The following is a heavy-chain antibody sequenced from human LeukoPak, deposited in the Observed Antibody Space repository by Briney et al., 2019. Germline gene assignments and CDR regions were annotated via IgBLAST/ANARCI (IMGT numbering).Heavy chain of an antibody. D-gene: IGHD3-10*01. CDR1: GGSFSGYY. CDR2: INHSGST. CDR3: ARDAGQTGVYFDY. Sequence: PSETLSLTCAVYGGSFSGYYWSWIRQPPGKGLEWIGEINHSGSTNYNPSLKSRVTISVDTSKNQFSLKLSSVTAADTAVYYCARDAGQTGVYFDYWGQGTLVTVSS. V-gene: IGHV4-34*01. J-gene: IGHJ4*02.